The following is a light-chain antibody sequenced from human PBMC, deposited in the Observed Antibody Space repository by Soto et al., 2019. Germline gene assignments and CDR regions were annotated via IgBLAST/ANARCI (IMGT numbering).Light chain of an antibody. V-gene: IGKV3-15*01. CDR3: QQYGSSPRIT. CDR1: QSVSSN. Sequence: EIGMTQSTSTLSGSAGERATLSWGASQSVSSNLAWYQQKPGQAPRLLIYGASTRATGIPARFSGSGSGTDFTLTISRLEPQDFAVYYCQQYGSSPRITFGQGTRLEIK. CDR2: GAS. J-gene: IGKJ5*01.